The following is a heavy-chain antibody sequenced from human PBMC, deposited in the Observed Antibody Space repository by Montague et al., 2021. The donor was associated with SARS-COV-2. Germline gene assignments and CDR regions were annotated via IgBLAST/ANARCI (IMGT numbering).Heavy chain of an antibody. CDR2: IWYDGCNK. D-gene: IGHD2-2*02. CDR1: GFSFSSYG. V-gene: IGHV3-33*08. CDR3: ARDSFSSCTSFSCYMDGMDV. Sequence: SLRLSCAASGFSFSSYGLNWVRQAPGKGLEWVAVIWYDGCNKQYADSVKGRFTISRDNSKNTLYLQMNSLRAEDTALYYCARDSFSSCTSFSCYMDGMDVWGQGTMVTVSS. J-gene: IGHJ6*02.